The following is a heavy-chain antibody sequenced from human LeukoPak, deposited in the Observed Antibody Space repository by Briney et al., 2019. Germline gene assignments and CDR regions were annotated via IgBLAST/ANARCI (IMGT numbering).Heavy chain of an antibody. CDR3: ARVYTTSSSWYGDLDY. CDR1: GFTFSSYS. V-gene: IGHV3-48*04. J-gene: IGHJ4*02. CDR2: ITSSSTTI. D-gene: IGHD6-13*01. Sequence: GGSLRLSCAASGFTFSSYSMNWVRQASGKGLEWVSYITSSSTTIYYADSVKGRFTISRDNAKNSLYLQMNSLRAEDTAVYYCARVYTTSSSWYGDLDYWGQGTLVTVSS.